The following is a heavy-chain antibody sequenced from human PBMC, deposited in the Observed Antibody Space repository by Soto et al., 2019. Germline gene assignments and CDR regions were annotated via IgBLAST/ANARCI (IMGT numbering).Heavy chain of an antibody. D-gene: IGHD5-18*01. Sequence: EVQLLESGGGLVQPGGSLRLSCAASGFIFSSSAMTWVRQAPGKGLEWVSGLSAGGTATYYADSVKGRFTISRDNSKNTLYLQVNSLRLEDTALYYCGRAVGGSSYAYLPAERGHGNVVTVSS. CDR2: LSAGGTAT. CDR3: GRAVGGSSYAYLPAE. CDR1: GFIFSSSA. V-gene: IGHV3-23*01. J-gene: IGHJ4*01.